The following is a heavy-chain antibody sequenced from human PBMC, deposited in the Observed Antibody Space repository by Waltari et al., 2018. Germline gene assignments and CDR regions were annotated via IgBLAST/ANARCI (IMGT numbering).Heavy chain of an antibody. CDR2: IKAKGSQQ. J-gene: IGHJ4*02. CDR3: ARDISWYQFDS. V-gene: IGHV3-7*01. CDR1: GFTFSSHW. Sequence: EVQLVESGGGLVQPGGSLRLSCAASGFTFSSHWMSWVRQAPGKGGEWVAMIKAKGSQQNYVDSVKGRFTISRDNAKNSLYLQMTSLRAEDTAVYYCARDISWYQFDSWGQGTLVTVSS. D-gene: IGHD1-20*01.